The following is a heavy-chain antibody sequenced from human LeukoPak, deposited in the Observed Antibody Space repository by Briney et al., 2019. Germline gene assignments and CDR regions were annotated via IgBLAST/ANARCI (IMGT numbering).Heavy chain of an antibody. CDR1: AGSISSYY. CDR3: ARAAASAFDI. D-gene: IGHD2-2*01. CDR2: IYYSGST. Sequence: SETLSLTCTVSAGSISSYYWSWIRQPPGKGLEWIGYIYYSGSTNYNPSLKSRVTISVDTSKNQFSLKLSSVTAADTAVYYCARAAASAFDIWGRGTMVTVSS. J-gene: IGHJ3*02. V-gene: IGHV4-59*08.